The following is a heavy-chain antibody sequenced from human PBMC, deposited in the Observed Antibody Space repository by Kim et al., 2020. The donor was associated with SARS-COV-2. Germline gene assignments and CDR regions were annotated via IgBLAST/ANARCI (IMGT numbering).Heavy chain of an antibody. V-gene: IGHV3-21*01. CDR2: ISSSSSYI. CDR1: GFTFSSYS. CDR3: ARDRGPLEYSSSWSGVYYYYGMDV. J-gene: IGHJ6*02. Sequence: GGSLRLSCAASGFTFSSYSMNWVRQAPGKGLEWVSSISSSSSYIYYADSVKGRFTISRDNAKNSLYLQMNSLRAEDTAVYYCARDRGPLEYSSSWSGVYYYYGMDVWGQGTTVTVSS. D-gene: IGHD6-13*01.